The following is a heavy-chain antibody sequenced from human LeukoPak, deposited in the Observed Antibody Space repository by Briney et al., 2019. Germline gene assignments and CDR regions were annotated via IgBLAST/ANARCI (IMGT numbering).Heavy chain of an antibody. CDR2: IIPIFGTA. CDR1: GYTFTSYA. V-gene: IGHV1-69*13. CDR3: ARPRDINYDSSYFDY. D-gene: IGHD3-22*01. Sequence: SVKVSCKASGYTFTSYAISWVRQAPGQGLEWMGGIIPIFGTANYAQKFQGRVTITADESTSTAYMELSSLRSEDTAVYYCARPRDINYDSSYFDYWGQGTLVTVSS. J-gene: IGHJ4*02.